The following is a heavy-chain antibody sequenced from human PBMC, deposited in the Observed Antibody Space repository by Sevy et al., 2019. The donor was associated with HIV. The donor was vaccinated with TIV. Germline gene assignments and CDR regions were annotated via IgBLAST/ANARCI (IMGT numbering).Heavy chain of an antibody. CDR3: ARGDKLDIVVVVADQGGMDV. CDR1: GGSFSGYY. D-gene: IGHD2-15*01. Sequence: SETLSLTCAVYGGSFSGYYWSWIRQPPGKGLEWIGEINHSGSTNYNPSLKSRVTISVDTSKNQFSLKLGSVTAADTAVYYCARGDKLDIVVVVADQGGMDVWGQGTTVTVSS. V-gene: IGHV4-34*01. CDR2: INHSGST. J-gene: IGHJ6*02.